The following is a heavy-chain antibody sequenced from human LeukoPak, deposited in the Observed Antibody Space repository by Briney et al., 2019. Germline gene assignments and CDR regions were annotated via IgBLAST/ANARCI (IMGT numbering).Heavy chain of an antibody. J-gene: IGHJ5*02. CDR1: GFTFSSYA. V-gene: IGHV3-23*01. CDR3: AQDPTLAYCGGDCPINWFDP. CDR2: ISGSGGST. Sequence: GGSLRLSCAASGFTFSSYAMSWVRQAPGKGLEWVSAISGSGGSTYYADSVKGRFTISRDNSKNTLYLQMNSLRAEDTAVYYCAQDPTLAYCGGDCPINWFDPWGQGTLVTVSS. D-gene: IGHD2-21*02.